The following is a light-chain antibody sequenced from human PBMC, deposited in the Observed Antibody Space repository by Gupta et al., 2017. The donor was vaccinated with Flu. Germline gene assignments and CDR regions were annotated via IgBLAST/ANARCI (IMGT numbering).Light chain of an antibody. CDR2: GAD. CDR3: QQYVTCT. CDR1: QSVTSSN. V-gene: IGKV3-20*01. Sequence: CPGNVSWSTGDRATRCSRDSQSVTSSNLDWEQQKPGQAPRVRISGADNRGTGIHDRFSGSGAGTDCTRTSSGRETEDFDGYDGQQYVTCTCGQGTRMEMK. J-gene: IGKJ5*01.